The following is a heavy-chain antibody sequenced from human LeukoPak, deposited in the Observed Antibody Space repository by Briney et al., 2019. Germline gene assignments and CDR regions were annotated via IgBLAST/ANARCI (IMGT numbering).Heavy chain of an antibody. CDR1: GYTFTDQY. CDR3: TRNGRGLNWFDP. V-gene: IGHV1-2*02. J-gene: IGHJ5*02. CDR2: INPNSGST. Sequence: ASVKVSCKASGYTFTDQYMHWVRQAPGQGLEWMGWINPNSGSTNYAQKFQGRVTMTRDTSISTAYMELYRLTSDDTAMYYSTRNGRGLNWFDPWGQGTLVTVSS. D-gene: IGHD3-10*02.